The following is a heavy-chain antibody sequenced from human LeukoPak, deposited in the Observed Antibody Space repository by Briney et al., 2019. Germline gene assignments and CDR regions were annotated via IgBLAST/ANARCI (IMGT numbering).Heavy chain of an antibody. CDR1: GGTFSSYA. J-gene: IGHJ5*02. D-gene: IGHD3-3*01. Sequence: SVKVSCKASGGTFSSYAISWVRQAPGQGLEWMGGIIPIFGTANYAQKFQGRVTITADESTSTAYMALSSLRSEDTAVYNCASDRGGLEWLLYRSGWFDPWGQGTLVTVSS. V-gene: IGHV1-69*13. CDR3: ASDRGGLEWLLYRSGWFDP. CDR2: IIPIFGTA.